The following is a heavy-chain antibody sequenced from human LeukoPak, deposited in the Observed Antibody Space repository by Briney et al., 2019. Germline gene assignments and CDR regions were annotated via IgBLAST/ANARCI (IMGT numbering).Heavy chain of an antibody. CDR2: IKQDGSEK. CDR3: ARDEYDILTGKELDY. J-gene: IGHJ4*02. CDR1: GFTFSSYW. D-gene: IGHD3-9*01. V-gene: IGHV3-7*03. Sequence: GGSLRLFCAASGFTFSSYWMSWVRQAPGKGLEWVANIKQDGSEKYYVDSVKGRFTISRDNAKNSLYLQMNSLRAEDTAVYYCARDEYDILTGKELDYWGQGTLVTVSS.